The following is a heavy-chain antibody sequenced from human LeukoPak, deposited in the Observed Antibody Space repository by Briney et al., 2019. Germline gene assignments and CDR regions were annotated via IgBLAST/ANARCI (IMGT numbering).Heavy chain of an antibody. CDR2: ISSSGSTK. CDR1: GFTFSDYY. J-gene: IGHJ4*02. D-gene: IGHD6-19*01. CDR3: VARGGWARFDY. Sequence: GGSLRLSCAASGFTFSDYYMSWIRQAPGKGLEWVSYISSSGSTKYYADSVKGRFTISRDNAKNSLYLQMNSLRAEDTAVYYCVARGGWARFDYWGQGTLVTVSS. V-gene: IGHV3-11*04.